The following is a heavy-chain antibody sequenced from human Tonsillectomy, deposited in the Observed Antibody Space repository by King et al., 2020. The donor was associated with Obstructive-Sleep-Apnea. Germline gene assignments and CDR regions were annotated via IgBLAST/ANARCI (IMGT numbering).Heavy chain of an antibody. CDR1: GYTFTGYY. CDR3: ARDMSAYDSTSPAY. Sequence: VQLVESGAEVKKLGASVKVSCKASGYTFTGYYIHWVRQAPGQGLEWMGWISPNSGATKYAQKFQDRVTMTRDTSISTAYLDLSRLRSDDTAIYYCARDMSAYDSTSPAYWGQGTLVTVSS. J-gene: IGHJ4*02. D-gene: IGHD3-10*01. V-gene: IGHV1-2*02. CDR2: ISPNSGAT.